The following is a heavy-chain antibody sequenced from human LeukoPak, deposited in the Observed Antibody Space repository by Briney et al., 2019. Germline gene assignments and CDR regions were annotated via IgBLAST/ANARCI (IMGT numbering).Heavy chain of an antibody. D-gene: IGHD6-19*01. CDR3: VYYSSGATFY. Sequence: GGSLRLSCEASGFTFSSYWMSWVRQAPGKGLEWVANIKQDGSEKYYVDSVKGRFTISRDNAKNSLYLQMSSLRAEDTAVYYCVYYSSGATFYWGQGTLVTVSS. J-gene: IGHJ4*02. CDR1: GFTFSSYW. V-gene: IGHV3-7*01. CDR2: IKQDGSEK.